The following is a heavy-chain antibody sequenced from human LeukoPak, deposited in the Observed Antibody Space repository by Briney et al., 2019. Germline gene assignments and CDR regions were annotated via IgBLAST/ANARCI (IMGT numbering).Heavy chain of an antibody. Sequence: GASVKASCKASGGTFSSYAISWVRQAPGQGLEWMGGIIPIFGTANYAQKFQGRVTITADESTSTAYMELSSLRSEDTAVYYCARGVIKAPNLYYFDYWGQGTLVTVSS. D-gene: IGHD3-10*01. CDR2: IIPIFGTA. V-gene: IGHV1-69*13. CDR1: GGTFSSYA. J-gene: IGHJ4*02. CDR3: ARGVIKAPNLYYFDY.